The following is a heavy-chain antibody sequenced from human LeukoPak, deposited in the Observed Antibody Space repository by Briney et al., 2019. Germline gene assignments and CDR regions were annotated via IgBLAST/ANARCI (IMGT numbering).Heavy chain of an antibody. CDR3: ARVDTAMVIDY. CDR2: IIPILGIA. V-gene: IGHV1-69*04. D-gene: IGHD5-18*01. J-gene: IGHJ4*02. Sequence: SVKVSCKASGGTFSSYAISWVRQAPGQGLEWMGRIIPILGIANYAQKFQGRVTITADKSTSTAYMELSSLRSEDTAVYYCARVDTAMVIDYWGEGTLPSVSS. CDR1: GGTFSSYA.